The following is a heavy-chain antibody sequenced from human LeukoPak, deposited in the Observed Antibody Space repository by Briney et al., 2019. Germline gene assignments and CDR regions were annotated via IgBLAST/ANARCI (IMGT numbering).Heavy chain of an antibody. V-gene: IGHV3-7*01. CDR3: ATYINWVAGDV. D-gene: IGHD1-1*01. CDR2: INHEGGGI. J-gene: IGHJ6*02. Sequence: GGPLRLSCAASGFTFSESWMSWVRQVPGQGLEWVAHINHEGGGIQYVDSVKGRFTISRDNAKGSVHLQMNSLRAEDTAIYRCATYINWVAGDVWGQGTTVIVSS. CDR1: GFTFSESW.